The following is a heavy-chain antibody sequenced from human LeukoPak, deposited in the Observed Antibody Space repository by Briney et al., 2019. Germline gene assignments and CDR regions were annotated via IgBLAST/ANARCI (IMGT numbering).Heavy chain of an antibody. Sequence: ASVKVSCKASGYTFTGYYMHWVRQAPGQGLEWMGWISPNSGGTNYAQKFQGRVTMTRDTSISTAYMELSRLRSDDTAVYYCARGGYSSGWYVWDTYYFDYWGQGTLVTVSS. D-gene: IGHD6-19*01. V-gene: IGHV1-2*02. CDR1: GYTFTGYY. J-gene: IGHJ4*02. CDR3: ARGGYSSGWYVWDTYYFDY. CDR2: ISPNSGGT.